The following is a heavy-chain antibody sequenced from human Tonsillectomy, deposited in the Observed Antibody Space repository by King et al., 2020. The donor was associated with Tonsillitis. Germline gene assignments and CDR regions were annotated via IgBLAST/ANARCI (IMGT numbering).Heavy chain of an antibody. CDR2: IRSKAYGGTS. V-gene: IGHV3-49*03. Sequence: VQLVESGGGLVQPGRSLRLSCTASGFTFGDYAMSWFRQAPGKGLEWVGFIRSKAYGGTSEYAASVKGRFTISRDDSKSIAYLQMNSLKTEDTAVYYCTRAQRVGDYPYYFDYWGQGTLVTVSS. CDR3: TRAQRVGDYPYYFDY. CDR1: GFTFGDYA. D-gene: IGHD4-17*01. J-gene: IGHJ4*02.